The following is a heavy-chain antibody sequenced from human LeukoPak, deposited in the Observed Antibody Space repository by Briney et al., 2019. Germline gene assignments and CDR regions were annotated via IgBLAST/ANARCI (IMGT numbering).Heavy chain of an antibody. J-gene: IGHJ4*02. CDR3: ARDGWFTYYYDSSGPYEGF. V-gene: IGHV3-7*01. D-gene: IGHD3-22*01. Sequence: GGSLRLSCAASGFTFSSYWMSWVRQAPGKGLEWVANIKQDGSEKYYVDSVKGRFTISRDNAKNSLYLQMNSLRAEDTAVYYCARDGWFTYYYDSSGPYEGFWGQGTLVTVSS. CDR1: GFTFSSYW. CDR2: IKQDGSEK.